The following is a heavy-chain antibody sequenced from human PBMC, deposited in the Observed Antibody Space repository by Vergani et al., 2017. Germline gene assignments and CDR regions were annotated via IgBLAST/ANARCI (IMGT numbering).Heavy chain of an antibody. CDR3: ARDQDYYGSGSYGPDY. V-gene: IGHV3-30-3*01. J-gene: IGHJ4*02. CDR2: ISYDGINK. CDR1: GFTFSSYA. Sequence: QVQLVESGGGVVQPGRSLRLSCAASGFTFSSYAMHWVRQAPGQGLEWVAVISYDGINKYYADSVKGRFTISRDNSKNTLYLQMNSLRAEDTAVYYCARDQDYYGSGSYGPDYWGQGTLVTVSA. D-gene: IGHD3-10*01.